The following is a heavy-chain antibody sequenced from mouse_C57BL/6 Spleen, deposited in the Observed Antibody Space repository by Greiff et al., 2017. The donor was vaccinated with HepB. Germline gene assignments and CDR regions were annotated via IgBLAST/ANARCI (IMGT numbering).Heavy chain of an antibody. CDR3: ARRNYGSSYVNHWFAY. Sequence: VQLQQSGPELVKPGASVKISCKASGYTFTDYYINWVKQRPGQGLEWIGWIFPGSGSTYYNEKFKGKATLTVDKSSSTAYMLLSSLTSEDSAVYFCARRNYGSSYVNHWFAYWGQGTLVTVSA. CDR1: GYTFTDYY. V-gene: IGHV1-75*01. D-gene: IGHD1-1*01. J-gene: IGHJ3*01. CDR2: IFPGSGST.